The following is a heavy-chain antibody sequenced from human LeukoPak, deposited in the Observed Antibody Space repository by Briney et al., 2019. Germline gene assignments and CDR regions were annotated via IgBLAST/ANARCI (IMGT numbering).Heavy chain of an antibody. D-gene: IGHD3-10*01. CDR2: IYHSGST. J-gene: IGHJ6*03. CDR1: GYSISSGYY. CDR3: ARQGAYGSGSYYPAFYYYYYMDV. Sequence: SETLSLTCTVSGYSISSGYYWGWIRQPPGKGLEWIGSIYHSGSTNYNPSLKSRVTISVDTSKNQFSLKLSSVTAADTAVYYCARQGAYGSGSYYPAFYYYYYMDVWGKGTTVTISS. V-gene: IGHV4-38-2*02.